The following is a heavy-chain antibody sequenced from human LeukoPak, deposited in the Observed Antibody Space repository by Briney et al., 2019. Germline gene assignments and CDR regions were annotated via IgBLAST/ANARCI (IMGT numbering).Heavy chain of an antibody. Sequence: PGGSLRLSCAASGFTFSSYSMNWVRQAPGKGLEWVSSISSSSSYIYYADSVKGRFTISRDNAKNSLYLRMNSLRAEDTAVYYCARDKPGIAAAGMDVWGKGTTVTVSS. CDR3: ARDKPGIAAAGMDV. D-gene: IGHD6-13*01. CDR1: GFTFSSYS. J-gene: IGHJ6*03. V-gene: IGHV3-21*01. CDR2: ISSSSSYI.